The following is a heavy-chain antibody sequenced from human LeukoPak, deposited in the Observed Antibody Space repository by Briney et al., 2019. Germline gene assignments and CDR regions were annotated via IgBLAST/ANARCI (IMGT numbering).Heavy chain of an antibody. D-gene: IGHD4-17*01. J-gene: IGHJ4*01. Sequence: SETLSLTCTVSGGSISSSSYYWGWIRQPPGKGLEWIGEINHSGSTNYNPSLKSRVTMSVDTSMNQFSLKLSSVTAADTAMYFCASRIYGDYMSYWGHGTLVTVSS. V-gene: IGHV4-39*07. CDR3: ASRIYGDYMSY. CDR1: GGSISSSSYY. CDR2: INHSGST.